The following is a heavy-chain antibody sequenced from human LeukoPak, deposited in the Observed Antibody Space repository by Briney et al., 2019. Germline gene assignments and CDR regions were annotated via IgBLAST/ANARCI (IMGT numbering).Heavy chain of an antibody. J-gene: IGHJ4*02. CDR3: AKDQATTVTTWFAY. CDR2: IRYDGSNK. CDR1: GFTFGNYG. V-gene: IGHV3-30*02. Sequence: PGGSLRLSCAASGFTFGNYGMHWVRQAPGKGLEWVAFIRYDGSNKYYADSVKGRFTISRDNSKNTLYLQMNSLRAEDTAVYYCAKDQATTVTTWFAYWGQGTLVTVSS. D-gene: IGHD4-17*01.